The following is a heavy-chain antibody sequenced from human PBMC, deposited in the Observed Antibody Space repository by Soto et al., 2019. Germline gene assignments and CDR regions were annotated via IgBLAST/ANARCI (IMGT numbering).Heavy chain of an antibody. CDR3: ATINAYLEY. V-gene: IGHV3-23*01. Sequence: GGSLRLSCADSGFRFSSYSMSWVRQTPGKGLEWVAAITATGDRTYYADSVTGRFTISRDNSKKTHYLQMTSLRAEDTAMYYCATINAYLEYWGAGTPVTDSS. CDR1: GFRFSSYS. J-gene: IGHJ4*02. D-gene: IGHD2-21*01. CDR2: ITATGDRT.